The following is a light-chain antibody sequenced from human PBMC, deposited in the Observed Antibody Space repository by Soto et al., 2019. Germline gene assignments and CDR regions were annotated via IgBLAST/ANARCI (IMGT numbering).Light chain of an antibody. J-gene: IGKJ1*01. CDR2: GAS. Sequence: EIVMTNSPATLSVSRGQRSTLSCVASQSVSSDLAWYHQKPGQAPRLLIYGASTRATGIPARFSGSGSGTEFTLTINSLQSEDFAVYYCQQYNNWPRTFGQGTKVDI. CDR3: QQYNNWPRT. V-gene: IGKV3-15*01. CDR1: QSVSSD.